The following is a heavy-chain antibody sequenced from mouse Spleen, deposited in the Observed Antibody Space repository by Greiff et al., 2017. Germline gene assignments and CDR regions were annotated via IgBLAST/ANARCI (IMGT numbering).Heavy chain of an antibody. V-gene: IGHV5-9-3*01. CDR3: ARQGLLHEYYFDY. J-gene: IGHJ2*01. CDR1: GFTFSSYA. Sequence: EVKVEESGGGLVKPGGSLKLSCAASGFTFSSYAMSWVRQTPEKRLEWVATISSGGSYTYYPDSVKGRFTISRDNAKNTLYLQMSSLRSEDTAMYYCARQGLLHEYYFDYWGQGTTLTVSS. D-gene: IGHD2-3*01. CDR2: ISSGGSYT.